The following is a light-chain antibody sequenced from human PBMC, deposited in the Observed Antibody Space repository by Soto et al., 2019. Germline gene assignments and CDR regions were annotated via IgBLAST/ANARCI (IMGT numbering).Light chain of an antibody. J-gene: IGLJ3*02. V-gene: IGLV2-14*01. CDR2: DVS. Sequence: QSALTQPASVSGSPGQSITISCTGTSSDVGGYNYVSWYQQHPGKAPNLMIYDVSNRPSGVSNRFSGSKSGNTASLTISGLQAEDEADDYCSSYTSSSTWVFGGGTKLTVL. CDR1: SSDVGGYNY. CDR3: SSYTSSSTWV.